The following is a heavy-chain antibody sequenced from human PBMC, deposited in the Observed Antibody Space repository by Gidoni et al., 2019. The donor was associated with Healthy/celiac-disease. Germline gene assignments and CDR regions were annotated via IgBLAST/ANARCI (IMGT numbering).Heavy chain of an antibody. V-gene: IGHV3-9*01. J-gene: IGHJ3*02. CDR3: AKGLVVAATGDAFDI. CDR1: GFTFDDYA. Sequence: EVQLVESGGGLVQPGRSLRLSCAASGFTFDDYAMHWVRQAPGKGLEWVSGISWNSGSIGYADSVKGRFTISRDNAKNSLYLQMNSLRAEDTALYYCAKGLVVAATGDAFDIWGQGTMVTVSS. D-gene: IGHD2-15*01. CDR2: ISWNSGSI.